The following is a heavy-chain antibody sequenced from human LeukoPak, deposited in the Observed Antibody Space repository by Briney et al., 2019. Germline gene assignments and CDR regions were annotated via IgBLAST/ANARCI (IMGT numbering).Heavy chain of an antibody. D-gene: IGHD6-13*01. Sequence: SETLSLTCAVYGGSFSGYYWSWIRQPPGKGLEWIGEINHSGSTNYNPSLKSRVTISVDTSKNQFSLKLSSLTAADTAVYYCARGRVRTGIAAAGTRNWFDPWGQGTLVTVSS. J-gene: IGHJ5*02. CDR2: INHSGST. CDR1: GGSFSGYY. CDR3: ARGRVRTGIAAAGTRNWFDP. V-gene: IGHV4-34*01.